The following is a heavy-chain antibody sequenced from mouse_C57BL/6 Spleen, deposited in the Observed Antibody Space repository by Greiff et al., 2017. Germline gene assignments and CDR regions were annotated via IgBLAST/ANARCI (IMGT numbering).Heavy chain of an antibody. Sequence: VQLQQSGAELVRPGASVTLSCKASGYTFTDYEMHWVKQTPVHGLEWIGAIDPETGGTAYNQKFKGKAILTADKSSSTAYMELRSLTSEDSAVYYCTRSGITRGYFDVWGTGTTVTVSS. J-gene: IGHJ1*03. D-gene: IGHD1-1*01. CDR2: IDPETGGT. CDR1: GYTFTDYE. CDR3: TRSGITRGYFDV. V-gene: IGHV1-15*01.